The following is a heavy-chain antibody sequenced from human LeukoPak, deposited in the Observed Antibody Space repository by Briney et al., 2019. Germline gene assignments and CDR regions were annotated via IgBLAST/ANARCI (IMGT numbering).Heavy chain of an antibody. CDR3: ARAVAGIVVVVAAKETDNWFDP. CDR1: GGSFSGYY. CDR2: INHSGST. J-gene: IGHJ5*02. Sequence: SETLSLTRAVYGGSFSGYYWSWIRQPPGKGLGWIGEINHSGSTNYNPSLKSRVTISVDTSKNQFSLKLSSVTAADTAVYYCARAVAGIVVVVAAKETDNWFDPWGQGTLVTVSS. D-gene: IGHD2-15*01. V-gene: IGHV4-34*01.